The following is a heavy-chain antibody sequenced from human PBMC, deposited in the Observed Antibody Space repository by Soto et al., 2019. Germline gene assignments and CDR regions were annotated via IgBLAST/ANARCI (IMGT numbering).Heavy chain of an antibody. D-gene: IGHD6-13*01. J-gene: IGHJ6*02. V-gene: IGHV4-59*01. CDR2: IYYSGST. CDR3: ARDGAAASYYYGMDV. CDR1: GGSISSYY. Sequence: QVQLQESGPGLVKPSETLSLTCTVSGGSISSYYWSWIRQPPGKGLEWIGYIYYSGSTNYNPSLTRRVTISVDTPKNQFSLKLSSVTAADTAVYYWARDGAAASYYYGMDVWGQGTTVTVSS.